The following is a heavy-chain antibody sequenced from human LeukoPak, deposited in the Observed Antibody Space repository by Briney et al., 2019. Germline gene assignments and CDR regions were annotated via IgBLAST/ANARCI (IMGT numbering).Heavy chain of an antibody. Sequence: EGSLRLSCAASGFTFSSYEMNWVCQAPGKGLEWVSYISSSGSTIYYADSVKGRFTISRDNAKNSLYLQMNSLRAEDTAVYYCAELGISMIGGVWGKGTTVTISS. D-gene: IGHD3-10*02. V-gene: IGHV3-48*03. CDR2: ISSSGSTI. CDR3: AELGISMIGGV. J-gene: IGHJ6*04. CDR1: GFTFSSYE.